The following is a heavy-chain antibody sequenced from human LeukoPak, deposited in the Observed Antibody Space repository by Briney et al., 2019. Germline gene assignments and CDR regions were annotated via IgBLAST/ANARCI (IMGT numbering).Heavy chain of an antibody. Sequence: GGSLRLSCAASGFTVSSNYMSWVRQAPGKGLEWVSVIYSGGSTYYADSVKGRFTISRDNSKNTLYLQMNSLRAEDTAVYYCARASGGWLSDLYFDYWGQGTLVTVSS. V-gene: IGHV3-53*01. D-gene: IGHD3-22*01. CDR1: GFTVSSNY. J-gene: IGHJ4*02. CDR3: ARASGGWLSDLYFDY. CDR2: IYSGGST.